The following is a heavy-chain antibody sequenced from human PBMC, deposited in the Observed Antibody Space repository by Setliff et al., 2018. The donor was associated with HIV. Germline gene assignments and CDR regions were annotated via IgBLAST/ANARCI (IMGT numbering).Heavy chain of an antibody. CDR3: ARGFVLRFLEWSMPDAFDI. D-gene: IGHD3-3*01. Sequence: GGSLRLSCAASGFTFSSYSMNWVRQAPGKGLEWVSFISRTSSYIYYADSSKGRFTISRDNAKNSLYLQMNSLRAEDTAVYYCARGFVLRFLEWSMPDAFDIWGQGTMVTVSS. J-gene: IGHJ3*02. V-gene: IGHV3-21*01. CDR1: GFTFSSYS. CDR2: ISRTSSYI.